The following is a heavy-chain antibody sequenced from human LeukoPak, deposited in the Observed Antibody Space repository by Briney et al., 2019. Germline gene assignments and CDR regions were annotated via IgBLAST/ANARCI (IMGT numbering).Heavy chain of an antibody. Sequence: ASVWVSCKAAGGTFSRSAISWVRQAPGQGLEWMGGIIPIFGSTNYAQKFQGRVMFTADESTSTAYMELSSLRSEDTAVYYCATHHDYGGNSDYFDYWGQGTLVTVSS. CDR1: GGTFSRSA. J-gene: IGHJ4*02. CDR2: IIPIFGST. V-gene: IGHV1-69*13. CDR3: ATHHDYGGNSDYFDY. D-gene: IGHD4-23*01.